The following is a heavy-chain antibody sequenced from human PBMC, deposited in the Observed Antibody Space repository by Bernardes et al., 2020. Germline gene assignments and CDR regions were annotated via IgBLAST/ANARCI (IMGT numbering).Heavy chain of an antibody. D-gene: IGHD2-2*01. CDR3: ARERTVPAAMGCHYYYYMDV. CDR2: INPNSGGT. V-gene: IGHV1-2*04. CDR1: VYTFTGYY. Sequence: ASVKVSCKASVYTFTGYYMHWVRQAPGQGLEWIGWINPNSGGTNYAQKFQGWVTMTRDTSISTAYMELSRLRSDDTAVYYCARERTVPAAMGCHYYYYMDVWGKGTTVTVSS. J-gene: IGHJ6*03.